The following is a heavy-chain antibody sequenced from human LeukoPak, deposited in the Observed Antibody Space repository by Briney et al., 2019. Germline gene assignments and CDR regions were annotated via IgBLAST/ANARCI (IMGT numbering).Heavy chain of an antibody. CDR1: GGSISSGGYS. CDR3: ARDIVATAGWYFDY. CDR2: IYYSGST. D-gene: IGHD5-12*01. V-gene: IGHV4-30-4*07. Sequence: PSETLSLTCTVSGGSISSGGYSWSWIRQPPGKGLEWIGYIYYSGSTYYNPSLKSRVTISVDTSKNQFSLKLSSVTAADTAVYYCARDIVATAGWYFDYWGQGTLVTVSS. J-gene: IGHJ4*02.